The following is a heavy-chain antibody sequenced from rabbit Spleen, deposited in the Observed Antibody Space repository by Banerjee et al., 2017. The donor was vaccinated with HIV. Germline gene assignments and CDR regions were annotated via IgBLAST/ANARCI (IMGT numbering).Heavy chain of an antibody. CDR2: INTYTGKP. CDR1: GFDFSSSDY. V-gene: IGHV1S45*01. J-gene: IGHJ4*01. D-gene: IGHD3-1*01. CDR3: ARDLASVVGWNFSL. Sequence: QEQLTETGGGLVQPGGSLKLSCKASGFDFSSSDYICWVRQAPGKGLEWIACINTYTGKPVYATWAKGRFTISRTSSTTVTLQMTSLTAADTATHFCARDLASVVGWNFSLWGPGTLVTVS.